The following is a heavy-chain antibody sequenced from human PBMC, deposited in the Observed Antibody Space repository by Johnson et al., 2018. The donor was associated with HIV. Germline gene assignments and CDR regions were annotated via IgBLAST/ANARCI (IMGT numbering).Heavy chain of an antibody. Sequence: QVQLVESGGGLIQSGGSLRLSCAASGFTFSSYGMHWVRQAPGKGLEWVACIRYDGSNKYYADSVKGRFTISRDNSKNTLYLQMNRLRAEDTAWYYCASVVGGRTYYNFWSGYSDAFDIWGQGTMVTVSS. CDR3: ASVVGGRTYYNFWSGYSDAFDI. J-gene: IGHJ3*02. CDR2: IRYDGSNK. CDR1: GFTFSSYG. V-gene: IGHV3-30*02. D-gene: IGHD3-3*01.